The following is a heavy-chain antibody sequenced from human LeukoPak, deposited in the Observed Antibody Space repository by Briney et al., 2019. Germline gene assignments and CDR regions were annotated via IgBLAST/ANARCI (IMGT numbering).Heavy chain of an antibody. V-gene: IGHV3-48*02. D-gene: IGHD4-11*01. CDR3: ARDLISGDYTFDY. J-gene: IGHJ4*02. CDR1: GFTFSSFS. CDR2: ISSTSRTI. Sequence: GGSLRLPCAASGFTFSSFSMNWVRQAPGKGLEWVSYISSTSRTISYADSVKGRFTVSRDNAEDSLYLQMNSLRDEDTAVYYCARDLISGDYTFDYWGQGALVTVSS.